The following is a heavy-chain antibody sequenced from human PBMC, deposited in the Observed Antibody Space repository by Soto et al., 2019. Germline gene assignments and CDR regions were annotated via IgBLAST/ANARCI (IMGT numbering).Heavy chain of an antibody. CDR1: GESISGFY. CDR3: ARGQRYIVVVPAARRPFDY. J-gene: IGHJ4*02. V-gene: IGHV4-34*01. D-gene: IGHD2-2*01. CDR2: INQRGSS. Sequence: SETLSLTCVVFGESISGFYWTWVRQPPGGGLEWLGEINQRGSSRHNPSLKSRVAISMDVSKNQFSLKLSSVTAADTAVYYCARGQRYIVVVPAARRPFDYWGQGTLVTVSS.